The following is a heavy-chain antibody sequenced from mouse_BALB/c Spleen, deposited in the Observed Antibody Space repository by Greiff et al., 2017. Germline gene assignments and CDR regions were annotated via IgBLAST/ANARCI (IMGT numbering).Heavy chain of an antibody. J-gene: IGHJ2*01. V-gene: IGHV3-2*02. CDR2: ISYSGST. Sequence: VQLKESGPGLVKPSQSLSLTCTVTGYSITSDYAWNWIRQFPGNKLEWMGYISYSGSTSYNPSLKSRISITRDTSKNQFFLQLNSVTTEDTATYYCARRGAFDYWGQGTTLTVSS. CDR3: ARRGAFDY. CDR1: GYSITSDYA.